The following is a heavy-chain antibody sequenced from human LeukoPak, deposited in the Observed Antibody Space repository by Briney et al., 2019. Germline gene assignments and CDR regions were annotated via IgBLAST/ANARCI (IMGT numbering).Heavy chain of an antibody. CDR3: ARRRDGYNEDFFDY. CDR2: IFHSGST. J-gene: IGHJ4*02. CDR1: GGSISSSSYY. V-gene: IGHV4-39*01. Sequence: SETLSLTCTVSGGSISSSSYYWGWIRQPPGKGLEWIGSIFHSGSTYYNASLKSRVTISVDTSRNQFSLKLSSVTAADTAVYYCARRRDGYNEDFFDYWGQGTLVTVSS. D-gene: IGHD5-24*01.